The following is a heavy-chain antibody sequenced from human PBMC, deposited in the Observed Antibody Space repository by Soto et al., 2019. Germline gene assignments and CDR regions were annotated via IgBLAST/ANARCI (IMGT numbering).Heavy chain of an antibody. CDR2: LKGKSAGGTT. J-gene: IGHJ4*02. CDR1: GFSFNTAW. CDR3: TTEFGFSSGQNDN. Sequence: LRLSCAGYGFSFNTAWVTWVRQAPGKGLEWVGRLKGKSAGGTTDYAAPVTGRFTISSDDSINTLYLQMNNLKIEDTAVYYCTTEFGFSSGQNDNWGQGTLVTVSS. V-gene: IGHV3-15*07. D-gene: IGHD6-19*01.